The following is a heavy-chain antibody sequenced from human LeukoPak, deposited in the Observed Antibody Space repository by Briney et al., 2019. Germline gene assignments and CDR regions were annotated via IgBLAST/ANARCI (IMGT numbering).Heavy chain of an antibody. CDR2: IRTTAEGAKYA. V-gene: IGHV3-11*03. J-gene: IGHJ4*02. Sequence: GGSLRLSCAASEFTFSDYSMNWIRQAPGKGLEWISNIRTTAEGAKYAYYADSVKGRVTISRDDGKNTLYLHMNSLRDDDTAVYYCATDQRYAFDYWGQGILVTVSS. CDR3: ATDQRYAFDY. CDR1: EFTFSDYS. D-gene: IGHD3-9*01.